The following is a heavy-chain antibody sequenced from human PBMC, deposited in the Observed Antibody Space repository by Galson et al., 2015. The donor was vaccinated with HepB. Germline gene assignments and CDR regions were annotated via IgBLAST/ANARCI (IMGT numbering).Heavy chain of an antibody. Sequence: SLRLSCAASGFTFSSYAMSWVRQAPGKGLEWVSAISGSGGSTYYADSVKGRFTISRDNSKNTLYLQMNSLRDEDTAVYYCAKSEGSGCGYYSYYDCMDVWGQGTTVTVSS. CDR2: ISGSGGST. D-gene: IGHD6-19*01. V-gene: IGHV3-23*01. J-gene: IGHJ6*02. CDR3: AKSEGSGCGYYSYYDCMDV. CDR1: GFTFSSYA.